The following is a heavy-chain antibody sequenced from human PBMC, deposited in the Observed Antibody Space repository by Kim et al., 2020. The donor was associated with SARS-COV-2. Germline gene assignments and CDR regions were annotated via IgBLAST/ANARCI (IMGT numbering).Heavy chain of an antibody. CDR3: GRDEGSGSQGLALLFDF. Sequence: VKGRFTISRDNSKNTLYLQMDSLRPDDTALYYCGRDEGSGSQGLALLFDFWGQGTLVTVSS. V-gene: IGHV3-30*01. D-gene: IGHD3-10*01. J-gene: IGHJ4*02.